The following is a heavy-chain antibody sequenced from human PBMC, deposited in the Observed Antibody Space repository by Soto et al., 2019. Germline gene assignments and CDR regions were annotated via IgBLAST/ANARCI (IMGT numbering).Heavy chain of an antibody. D-gene: IGHD3-10*01. CDR2: ISAHNGNA. CDR1: GYTFTSYG. Sequence: QVHLVQSGAEVKKPGASVKVSCKASGYTFTSYGITWVRQAPGQGLEWMGWISAHNGNADYAQKLQGRVIVTRDTSTSTAYMELRSLRSDDTAVYYCARGRYGEYWGQGALVTVSS. V-gene: IGHV1-18*01. CDR3: ARGRYGEY. J-gene: IGHJ4*02.